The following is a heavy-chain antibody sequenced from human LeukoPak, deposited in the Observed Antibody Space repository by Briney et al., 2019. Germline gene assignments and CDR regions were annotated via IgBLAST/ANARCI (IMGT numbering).Heavy chain of an antibody. V-gene: IGHV4-34*01. J-gene: IGHJ4*02. Sequence: PSETLSLTCAVYGGSFSGYYWSWIRQPPGKGLEWIGEINHSGSTNYNPSLKSRVTISVDTSKNQFSLKLSSVTAADTAVYYCARSIAVAGTEFDYWGQGALVTVSS. CDR1: GGSFSGYY. CDR2: INHSGST. CDR3: ARSIAVAGTEFDY. D-gene: IGHD6-19*01.